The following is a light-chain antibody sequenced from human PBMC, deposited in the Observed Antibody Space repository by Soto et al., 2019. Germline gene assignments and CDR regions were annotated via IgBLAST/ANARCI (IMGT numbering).Light chain of an antibody. CDR1: ESLVYDDGNTY. CDR3: MQGTHRPYTWT. CDR2: KVS. Sequence: EVVLTQSPLSLPVTLGEPASISCTSSESLVYDDGNTYLNWFQQSPGQSPRRLIYKVSNRESGVPDRFSGSGSGTVFTLRISRVEAEDVGVYYCMQGTHRPYTWTFGQGTKVEIK. V-gene: IGKV2-30*01. J-gene: IGKJ1*01.